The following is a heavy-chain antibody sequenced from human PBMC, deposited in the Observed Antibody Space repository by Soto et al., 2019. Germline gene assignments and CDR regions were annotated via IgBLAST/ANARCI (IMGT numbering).Heavy chain of an antibody. J-gene: IGHJ6*02. Sequence: SVKVSCKASGGTFSSYAISWVRQAPGQGLEWMGGIIPIFGTANYAQKFQGRVTITADESTSAAYMELSSLRSEDTAVYYCARPVVTTVNYYYYGMDVWGQGTTVTVSS. CDR1: GGTFSSYA. CDR2: IIPIFGTA. CDR3: ARPVVTTVNYYYYGMDV. D-gene: IGHD2-15*01. V-gene: IGHV1-69*13.